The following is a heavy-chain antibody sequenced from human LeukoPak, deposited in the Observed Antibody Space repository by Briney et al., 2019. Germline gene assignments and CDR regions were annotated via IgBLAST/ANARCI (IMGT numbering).Heavy chain of an antibody. J-gene: IGHJ4*02. CDR3: ATIVH. Sequence: QNGGSLRLSCGASGFTFSNFWMHWVRQVPGKGLVWVSRINSDGSSTSYADSVKGRFTISRDNAKNTLYLQMNSLRAEDTAVYYCATIVHWGQGTLVTVSS. CDR2: INSDGSST. CDR1: GFTFSNFW. D-gene: IGHD2/OR15-2a*01. V-gene: IGHV3-74*01.